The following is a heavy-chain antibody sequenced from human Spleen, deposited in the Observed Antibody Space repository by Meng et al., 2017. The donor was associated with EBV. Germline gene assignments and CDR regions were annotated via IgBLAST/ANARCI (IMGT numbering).Heavy chain of an antibody. CDR2: IHYSGNP. Sequence: GQLQAPGPGLPKPSETLSLTCPVSGGSVRSASYYWTWIRQPPGKALEWIGYIHYSGNPNYNSSLKRRVTISVDMSKNQFSLRLSSVTAADTAVYYCARLFYYGSGRLKFDFWGQGTLVTVSS. V-gene: IGHV4-61*01. CDR3: ARLFYYGSGRLKFDF. CDR1: GGSVRSASYY. J-gene: IGHJ4*02. D-gene: IGHD3-10*01.